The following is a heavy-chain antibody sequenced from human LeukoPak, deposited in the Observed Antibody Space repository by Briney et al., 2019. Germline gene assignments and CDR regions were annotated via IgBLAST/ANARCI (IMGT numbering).Heavy chain of an antibody. CDR2: ISYDGSNK. Sequence: GASLRLSCAASGFTFSSYGMHGVRQAPGKGLEWVAVISYDGSNKYYADAVKGRFTISRDNSKNTLYLQMNSLRAEDTAVYYCAKGGSGSDYWGQGTLVTVSS. CDR1: GFTFSSYG. D-gene: IGHD3-10*01. J-gene: IGHJ4*02. V-gene: IGHV3-30*18. CDR3: AKGGSGSDY.